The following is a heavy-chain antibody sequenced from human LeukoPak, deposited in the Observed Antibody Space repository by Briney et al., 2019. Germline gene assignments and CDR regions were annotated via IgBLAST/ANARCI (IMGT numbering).Heavy chain of an antibody. J-gene: IGHJ6*03. CDR1: GFSFSSHG. V-gene: IGHV3-23*01. D-gene: IGHD6-19*01. CDR3: ARGLGKQWLVPPLYYMDV. CDR2: ISPSGDIT. Sequence: GGTLRLSCAGSGFSFSSHGMNWVRQAPGKGLEWVSGISPSGDITYHTDSVRGRFTISRDNFKNTLSLQVNSLRAEDTAVYYCARGLGKQWLVPPLYYMDVWGKGTTVTISS.